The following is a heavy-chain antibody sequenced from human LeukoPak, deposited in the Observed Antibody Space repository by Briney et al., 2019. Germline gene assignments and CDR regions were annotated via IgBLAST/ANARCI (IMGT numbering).Heavy chain of an antibody. CDR2: ISGSGSST. CDR1: GFTFSSYD. D-gene: IGHD2-2*01. CDR3: AKDRHAPGRYCSSTICFPFDP. V-gene: IGHV3-23*01. J-gene: IGHJ5*02. Sequence: GESLRLSCAASGFTFSSYDMSWVRQAPRKGLEWVSGISGSGSSTYYADSVKGRFTISRDNSKSTLYLQMNSLRAEDTAVYYCAKDRHAPGRYCSSTICFPFDPWGQGTLVTVSS.